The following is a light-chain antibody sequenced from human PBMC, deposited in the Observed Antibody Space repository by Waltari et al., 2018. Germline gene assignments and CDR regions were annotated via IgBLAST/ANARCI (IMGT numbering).Light chain of an antibody. CDR2: RTN. Sequence: QSVLTQPPSASETPGQRVIISCSGSISNLGSNFLFWYQQLPGTPPKLLIHRTNPRPSGGPARFSGSKSGTSTSLAIRGLRSEDGGGYYCASWDESHYVFGSGTRVTVV. V-gene: IGLV1-47*01. J-gene: IGLJ1*01. CDR3: ASWDESHYV. CDR1: ISNLGSNF.